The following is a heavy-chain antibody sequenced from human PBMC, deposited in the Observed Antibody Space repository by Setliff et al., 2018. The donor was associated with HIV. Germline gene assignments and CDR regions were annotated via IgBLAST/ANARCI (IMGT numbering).Heavy chain of an antibody. Sequence: PSETLSLTCAVSGVSFSGDYWSWVRQPPGKGLEWIAEVHPSGSINYNSSLKSRVAISVDTSNSQFSLTMTSVTAADTAVYYCARGRDWAKTGDFWGQGALVTVSS. D-gene: IGHD3-9*01. J-gene: IGHJ4*02. CDR3: ARGRDWAKTGDF. V-gene: IGHV4-34*01. CDR1: GVSFSGDY. CDR2: VHPSGSI.